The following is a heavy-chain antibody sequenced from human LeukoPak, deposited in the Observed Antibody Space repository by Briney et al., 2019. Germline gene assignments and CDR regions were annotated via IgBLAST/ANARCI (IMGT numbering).Heavy chain of an antibody. CDR3: ARDGPEYRSHDLDY. CDR1: GFSFSSYN. CDR2: ISSSSRYI. V-gene: IGHV3-21*01. J-gene: IGHJ4*02. D-gene: IGHD1-14*01. Sequence: PGGSLRLSCAASGFSFSSYNMNWVRPAPGKGLEWVSSISSSSRYIYYAHSVKGRFTISRDNAKKSLYLQMNSLRAEDTAVYYCARDGPEYRSHDLDYWGQGTLVTVSS.